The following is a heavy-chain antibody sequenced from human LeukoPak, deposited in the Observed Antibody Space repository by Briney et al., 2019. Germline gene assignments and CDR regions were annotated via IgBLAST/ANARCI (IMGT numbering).Heavy chain of an antibody. J-gene: IGHJ4*02. D-gene: IGHD6-19*01. CDR1: GFTFSSYG. V-gene: IGHV3-30*18. Sequence: GGSLRLSCAASGFTFSSYGMHWVRQAPGKGLEWVAVISYDGSNKYYADSVKGRFTISRDNSKNTLYLQMNSLRAEDTAVYYCAKDNGYLNSGWYMFGGLFDYWGQGTLVTVSS. CDR3: AKDNGYLNSGWYMFGGLFDY. CDR2: ISYDGSNK.